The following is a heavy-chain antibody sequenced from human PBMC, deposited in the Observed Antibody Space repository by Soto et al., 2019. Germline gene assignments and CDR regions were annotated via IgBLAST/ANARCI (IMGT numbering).Heavy chain of an antibody. CDR1: GLTFSSYS. CDR3: ARVEYYYDSSGYYEYFQH. V-gene: IGHV3-21*01. J-gene: IGHJ1*01. CDR2: ISSSSSYI. D-gene: IGHD3-22*01. Sequence: GGSLRLSCAASGLTFSSYSMNWVRQAPGKGLEWVSSISSSSSYIYYADSVKGRFTISRDNAKNSLYLQMNSLRAEDTAVYYCARVEYYYDSSGYYEYFQHWGQGTLVTVSS.